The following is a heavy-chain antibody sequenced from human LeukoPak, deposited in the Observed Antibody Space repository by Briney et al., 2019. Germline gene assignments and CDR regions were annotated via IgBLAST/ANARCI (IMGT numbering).Heavy chain of an antibody. CDR1: GGSFSGYY. CDR2: INHSGST. J-gene: IGHJ2*01. D-gene: IGHD2-15*01. CDR3: ARGSGYCSGGSCYHYWYFDL. V-gene: IGHV4-34*01. Sequence: SETLSLTCAVYGGSFSGYYWSWIRQPPGKGLEWIGEINHSGSTNYNPSLKSRVTISVDTSKNQFSLKLSSVTAADTAVYYCARGSGYCSGGSCYHYWYFDLWGRGTLVTVSS.